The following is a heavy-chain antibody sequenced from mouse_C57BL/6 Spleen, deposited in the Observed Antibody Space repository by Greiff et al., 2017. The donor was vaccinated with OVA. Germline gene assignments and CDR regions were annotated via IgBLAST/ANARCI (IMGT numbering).Heavy chain of an antibody. CDR2: IDPSDSYT. V-gene: IGHV1-50*01. D-gene: IGHD2-3*01. CDR3: ARGGDGYYVGYFDV. CDR1: GYTFTSYW. J-gene: IGHJ1*03. Sequence: VQLKQPGAELVKPGASVKLSCKASGYTFTSYWMQWVKQRPGQGLEWIGEIDPSDSYTNYNQKFKGKATLTVDTSSSTAYMQLSSLTSEDSAVYYCARGGDGYYVGYFDVWGTGTTVTVSS.